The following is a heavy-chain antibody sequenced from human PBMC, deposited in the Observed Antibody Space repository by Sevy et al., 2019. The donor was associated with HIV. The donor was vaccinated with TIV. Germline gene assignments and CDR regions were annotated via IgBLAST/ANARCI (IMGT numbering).Heavy chain of an antibody. Sequence: GGSLRLSCAASGFTFSTYAMNWVRQSPGKGLEWVSAVSGSAGSTYYADSVKGRFTISRDNSKNTLYLQMNSLRAEDTAVYYCAKGDRTFYGMYVWGQGTTVTVSS. V-gene: IGHV3-23*01. CDR2: VSGSAGST. CDR3: AKGDRTFYGMYV. CDR1: GFTFSTYA. J-gene: IGHJ6*02. D-gene: IGHD2-15*01.